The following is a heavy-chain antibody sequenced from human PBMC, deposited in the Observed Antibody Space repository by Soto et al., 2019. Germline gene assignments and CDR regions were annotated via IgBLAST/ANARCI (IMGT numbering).Heavy chain of an antibody. CDR2: IIPMYGPA. CDR1: GGTFSSYA. V-gene: IGHV1-69*01. Sequence: QVPLVQSGAEVKKPGSSVTVSCKASGGTFSSYAIHWVRQAPGQGLEWMGGIIPMYGPAKYAPRFQGRVTITADESTTTVYMELTSLASQDTAVYHCARVTSMVRGVIDNWFDPWGHGTLVTVSS. J-gene: IGHJ5*02. D-gene: IGHD3-10*01. CDR3: ARVTSMVRGVIDNWFDP.